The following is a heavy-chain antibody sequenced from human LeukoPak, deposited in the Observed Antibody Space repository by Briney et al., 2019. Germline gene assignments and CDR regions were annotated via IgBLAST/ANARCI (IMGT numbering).Heavy chain of an antibody. V-gene: IGHV3-74*01. D-gene: IGHD2-21*01. J-gene: IGHJ6*03. CDR3: AGGDYYYYYMDV. Sequence: PGGSLRLSCAASGFTFSNCWMHWVRQDPGKGLVWVSLINPDGSITNYADSVKGRFTISRDNAKNTLYLQMNSLRAEDTAVYYCAGGDYYYYYMDVWGKGTTVTVSS. CDR2: INPDGSIT. CDR1: GFTFSNCW.